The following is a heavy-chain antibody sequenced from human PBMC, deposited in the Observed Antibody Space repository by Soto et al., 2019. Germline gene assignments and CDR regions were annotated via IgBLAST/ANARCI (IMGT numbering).Heavy chain of an antibody. Sequence: PGESLKISCNGSGYNFITYWSAWVRQKPGKGLEWMGIIDPADSETKYSPSFQGQVTISVDKSINTAYLQWSSLKASDTAMYYCARLGQGGYVQGMDVWGQGTTVTVSS. CDR1: GYNFITYW. V-gene: IGHV5-51*01. CDR3: ARLGQGGYVQGMDV. J-gene: IGHJ6*02. CDR2: IDPADSET. D-gene: IGHD5-12*01.